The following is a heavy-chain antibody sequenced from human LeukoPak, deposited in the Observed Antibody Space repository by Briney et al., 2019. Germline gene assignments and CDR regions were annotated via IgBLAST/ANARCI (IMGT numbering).Heavy chain of an antibody. CDR2: IYHSGST. Sequence: SQTLSLTCAVSGGSISSGGYSWSWIRQPPGKGLEWIGYIYHSGSTNYNPSLKSRVTISVDKSKNQFSLKLSSVTAADTAVYYCARAAGGIMIVEDIAAFDIWGQGTMVTVSS. J-gene: IGHJ3*02. CDR3: ARAAGGIMIVEDIAAFDI. CDR1: GGSISSGGYS. V-gene: IGHV4-30-2*01. D-gene: IGHD3-22*01.